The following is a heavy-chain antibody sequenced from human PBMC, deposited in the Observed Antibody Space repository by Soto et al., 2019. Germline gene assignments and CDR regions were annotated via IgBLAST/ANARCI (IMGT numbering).Heavy chain of an antibody. CDR2: ISYDVSTK. Sequence: QVQLVESGGGVVQPGRSLRLSCTASGFTFSSLSLHWVRQAPGKGLEWVGLISYDVSTKYHADSVRSRFTISRDNYKSSLYLQLNSLRTDDTAVYYCGRYPWARSPRFDNWGRGTQVTVSS. CDR3: GRYPWARSPRFDN. CDR1: GFTFSSLS. D-gene: IGHD5-12*01. V-gene: IGHV3-30-3*01. J-gene: IGHJ5*02.